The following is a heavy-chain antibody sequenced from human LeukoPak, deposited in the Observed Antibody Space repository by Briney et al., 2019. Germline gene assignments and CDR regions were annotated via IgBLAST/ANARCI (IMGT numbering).Heavy chain of an antibody. CDR1: GGSFSGYY. CDR2: INHSGST. J-gene: IGHJ4*02. Sequence: SSETLSLTCAVYGGSFSGYYWSWIRQPPGKGLEWIGEINHSGSTNYNPSLKSRVTVSVDTSKNQFSLKLSSVTAADTAVYYCARARAMVDYWGQGTLVTVSS. CDR3: ARARAMVDY. V-gene: IGHV4-34*01. D-gene: IGHD5-18*01.